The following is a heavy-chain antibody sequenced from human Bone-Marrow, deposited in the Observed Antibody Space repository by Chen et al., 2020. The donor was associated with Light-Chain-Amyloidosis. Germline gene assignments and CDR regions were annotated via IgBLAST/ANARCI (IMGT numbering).Heavy chain of an antibody. V-gene: IGHV3-49*03. Sequence: LVESGGGLVQPGRALRLSCTASGFNFGGYGVSWIRQAPGKGLDWVGFIGSRNYGGTTEDAASVKVRFTISRDDSKSIAYLQMNSLKTEDTAVYYCARDAFIFGVLMDRDYWGQGTLVTVSS. CDR1: GFNFGGYG. D-gene: IGHD3-3*01. CDR3: ARDAFIFGVLMDRDY. J-gene: IGHJ4*02. CDR2: IGSRNYGGTT.